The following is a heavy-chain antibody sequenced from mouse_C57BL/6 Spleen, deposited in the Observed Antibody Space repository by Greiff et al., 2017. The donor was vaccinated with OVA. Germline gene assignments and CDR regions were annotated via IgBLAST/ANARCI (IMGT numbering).Heavy chain of an antibody. D-gene: IGHD1-1*01. J-gene: IGHJ2*01. CDR3: ARHEEGYYYGSSYDY. V-gene: IGHV1-62-2*01. Sequence: QVQLKESGAELVKPGASVKLSCKASGYTFTEYTIHWVKQRSGQGLEWIGWFYPGSGSIKYNEKFKDKATLTADKSSSTVYMVISRLTSEYSAVYFCARHEEGYYYGSSYDYWGQGTTLTVSS. CDR2: FYPGSGSI. CDR1: GYTFTEYT.